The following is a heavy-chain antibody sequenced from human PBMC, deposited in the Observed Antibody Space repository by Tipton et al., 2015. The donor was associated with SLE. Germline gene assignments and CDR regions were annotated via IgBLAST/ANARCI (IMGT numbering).Heavy chain of an antibody. Sequence: TLSLTCAVYGGSFSGYYWSWIRQPPGKGLEWIGEINHSGSTNYNPSLKSRVTMSVDTSKNQFSLKLRSVTAADTAVYYCARGYNGLKSGFDPWGQGTLVPVSS. V-gene: IGHV4-34*01. J-gene: IGHJ5*02. CDR2: INHSGST. CDR1: GGSFSGYY. D-gene: IGHD1-14*01. CDR3: ARGYNGLKSGFDP.